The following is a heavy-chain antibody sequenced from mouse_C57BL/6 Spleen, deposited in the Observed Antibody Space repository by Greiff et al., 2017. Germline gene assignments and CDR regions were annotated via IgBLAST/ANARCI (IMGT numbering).Heavy chain of an antibody. CDR2: IYPGSGST. CDR3: ARRGYDAYYYAMDY. D-gene: IGHD2-2*01. J-gene: IGHJ4*01. V-gene: IGHV1-55*01. Sequence: QVQLQQPGAELVKPGASVKMSCKASGYTFTSYWITWVKQRPGQGLEWIGDIYPGSGSTNYNEKFKSKATLTVDTSSSTAYMQLRSLTSEDSAVYYCARRGYDAYYYAMDYWGQGTSVTVSS. CDR1: GYTFTSYW.